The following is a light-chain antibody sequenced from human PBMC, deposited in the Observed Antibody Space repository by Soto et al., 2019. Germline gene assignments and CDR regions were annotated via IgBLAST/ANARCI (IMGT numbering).Light chain of an antibody. V-gene: IGKV3-15*01. CDR1: QSVSSK. Sequence: EIVMTQSPATLSVSPGERATLSCRASQSVSSKLAWYQKKPGQAPRLLIYDASTRATGIPARFSGSGSGTEFTLTISSLQSEDFAVYYCQQYNNGLTFGGGTKVDIK. J-gene: IGKJ4*01. CDR3: QQYNNGLT. CDR2: DAS.